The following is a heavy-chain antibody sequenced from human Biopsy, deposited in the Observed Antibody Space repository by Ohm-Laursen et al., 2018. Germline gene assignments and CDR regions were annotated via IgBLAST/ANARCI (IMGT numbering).Heavy chain of an antibody. D-gene: IGHD3-3*01. CDR1: GGSVSGYY. CDR2: ISYRGTT. J-gene: IGHJ5*02. CDR3: ARLRGGVVINYSWFDP. Sequence: SETLSLTCTVSGGSVSGYYWGWIRQPPGKGLEWIGSISYRGTTSYNPSLKSRVAISVDTSKNQLSLSLNSVTAADTAVFYCARLRGGVVINYSWFDPWGQGILVTVSS. V-gene: IGHV4-39*01.